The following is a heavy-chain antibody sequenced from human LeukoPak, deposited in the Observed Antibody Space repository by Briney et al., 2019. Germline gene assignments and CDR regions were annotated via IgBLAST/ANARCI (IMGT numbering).Heavy chain of an antibody. Sequence: ASVKVSCKASGGTFSSYAISWVRQAPGQGLEWMAGIIPILRTPNYAQRFQGRLTITTDESTSTAYMELSSLRSEDTAVYYCARGKSPTVATPFDYWGQGTLVTVSS. CDR1: GGTFSSYA. V-gene: IGHV1-69*05. J-gene: IGHJ4*02. CDR3: ARGKSPTVATPFDY. CDR2: IIPILRTP. D-gene: IGHD4-23*01.